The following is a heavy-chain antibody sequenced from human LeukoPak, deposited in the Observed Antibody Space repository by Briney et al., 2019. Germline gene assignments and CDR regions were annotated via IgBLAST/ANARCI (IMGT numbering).Heavy chain of an antibody. J-gene: IGHJ4*02. CDR2: IYYSGST. D-gene: IGHD6-13*01. Sequence: SETLSLTCTVSGGSISSSNYYWGWIRQPPGKGLEWIGSIYYSGSTYYNPSLKSRVTISVDTSKNQFSLKLSSVTAADTAVYYCARSPSVYSSSWIDYWGQGTLVTVSS. V-gene: IGHV4-39*07. CDR1: GGSISSSNYY. CDR3: ARSPSVYSSSWIDY.